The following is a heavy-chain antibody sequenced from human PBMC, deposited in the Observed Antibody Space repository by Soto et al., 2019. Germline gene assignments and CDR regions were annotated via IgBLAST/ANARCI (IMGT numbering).Heavy chain of an antibody. V-gene: IGHV1-8*01. CDR3: ARGRHSGSDLGYYYYYGMDV. D-gene: IGHD1-26*01. Sequence: ASVKVSCKASGYTFTSYDINWVRQATGQGLEWMGWMNPNSGNTGYAQEFQGRVTMTSNTSISTAYMELSSLRSEDTAVYYCARGRHSGSDLGYYYYYGMDVWGQGTTVTVSS. CDR1: GYTFTSYD. J-gene: IGHJ6*02. CDR2: MNPNSGNT.